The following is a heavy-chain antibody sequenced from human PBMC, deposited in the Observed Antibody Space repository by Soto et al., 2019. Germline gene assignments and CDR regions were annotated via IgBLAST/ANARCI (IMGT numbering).Heavy chain of an antibody. CDR3: ARGLGGRMDD. Sequence: QVQLVQSGAEVKKPGSSVRVSCKASGTIFSSYTISWVPQAPGQGLEWMGRIIPILGETNSAQKFQGRVTLTADKSTNTAYMELNSLRLEDTALYYCARGLGGRMDDWGQGTTVTVSS. CDR1: GTIFSSYT. V-gene: IGHV1-69*08. CDR2: IIPILGET. D-gene: IGHD3-16*01. J-gene: IGHJ6*02.